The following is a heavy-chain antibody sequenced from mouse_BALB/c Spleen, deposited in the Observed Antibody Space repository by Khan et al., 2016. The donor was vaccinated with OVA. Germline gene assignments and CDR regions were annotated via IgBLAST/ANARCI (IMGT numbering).Heavy chain of an antibody. CDR3: ARNTTGYYFDY. V-gene: IGHV2-6-7*01. Sequence: QVQLKESGPGLVAPSQSLSITCTVSGFSLTGYGVNWVRQPPGKGLEWLGMIWGDGSTDYNSALKSRLSITKDKSKSQVFLKMNSLQTDDTARYYCARNTTGYYFDYWGQGTTLTVSS. CDR2: IWGDGST. D-gene: IGHD1-2*01. CDR1: GFSLTGYG. J-gene: IGHJ2*01.